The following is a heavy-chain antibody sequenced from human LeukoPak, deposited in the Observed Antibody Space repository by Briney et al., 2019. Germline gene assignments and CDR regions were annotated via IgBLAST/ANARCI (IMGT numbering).Heavy chain of an antibody. Sequence: PGGSLRLSCAASGFTFSNAWMSWVRQAPGKGLEWVGRIKSKTDGGTTDYAAPVKGRFTISRDDPKNTLYLQMNSLKTEDTAVYYCTTEPTGDYFDYWGQGTLVTVSS. CDR1: GFTFSNAW. D-gene: IGHD7-27*01. CDR3: TTEPTGDYFDY. J-gene: IGHJ4*02. V-gene: IGHV3-15*01. CDR2: IKSKTDGGTT.